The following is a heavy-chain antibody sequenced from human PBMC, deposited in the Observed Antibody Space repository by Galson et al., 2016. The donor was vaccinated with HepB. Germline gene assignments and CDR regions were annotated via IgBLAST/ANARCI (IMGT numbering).Heavy chain of an antibody. Sequence: SETLSLTCTVSSGSVSGYYWSWIRQPPGKGLEWIGHIYDSGSTKYNPSLKSRLTISIDTSKDQFSLKLSSVTAADTAVYYWARLFRRWDGFFDYWGQGTRVTVSS. CDR3: ARLFRRWDGFFDY. D-gene: IGHD3-9*01. J-gene: IGHJ4*02. CDR2: IYDSGST. V-gene: IGHV4-59*08. CDR1: SGSVSGYY.